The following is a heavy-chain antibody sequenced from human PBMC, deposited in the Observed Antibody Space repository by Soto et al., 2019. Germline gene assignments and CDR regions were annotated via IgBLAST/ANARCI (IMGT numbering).Heavy chain of an antibody. CDR1: GFTFSDYW. D-gene: IGHD1-7*01. CDR2: INSDGSST. CDR3: VRGLRTSTPFAY. Sequence: PGGSLRLSCAASGFTFSDYWMYWVRQAPGKGLVWVSCINSDGSSTTYADFVKGRFTISRDNAKNTLYLQMNSLRVEDTAVYYWVRGLRTSTPFAYGAQGSLVPV. V-gene: IGHV3-74*01. J-gene: IGHJ4*02.